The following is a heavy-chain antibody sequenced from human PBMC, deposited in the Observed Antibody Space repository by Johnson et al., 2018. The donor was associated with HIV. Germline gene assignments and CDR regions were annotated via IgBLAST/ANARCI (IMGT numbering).Heavy chain of an antibody. V-gene: IGHV3-53*01. Sequence: VQLVESGGGLIQPGGSLRLSCPVFGFTVSRNYMSWVRQAPGKGMEWVSVIHRGGSTYYADSVQGRFTISRDNAKNSLYLQMNTLRAEDTALYYCAKGATLYKTSGSNSDGAFDIWGQGTMVTVSS. CDR1: GFTVSRNY. J-gene: IGHJ3*02. D-gene: IGHD1-26*01. CDR2: IHRGGST. CDR3: AKGATLYKTSGSNSDGAFDI.